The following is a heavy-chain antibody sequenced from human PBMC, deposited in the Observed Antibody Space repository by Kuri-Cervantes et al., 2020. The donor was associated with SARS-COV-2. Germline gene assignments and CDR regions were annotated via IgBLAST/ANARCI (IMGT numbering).Heavy chain of an antibody. CDR1: GFNLDECA. CDR2: ISVSGGST. V-gene: IGHV3-23*01. D-gene: IGHD2-2*02. J-gene: IGHJ3*02. CDR3: ARDQGRGPAAIFGDAFDI. Sequence: GESLKISCAASGFNLDECAKQWVRQPPGKGLEWVSFISVSGGSTYSTDSVKGRFTVSRDNANNSLYLQMNSLRAEDTAVYYGARDQGRGPAAIFGDAFDIWGQGTMVTVSS.